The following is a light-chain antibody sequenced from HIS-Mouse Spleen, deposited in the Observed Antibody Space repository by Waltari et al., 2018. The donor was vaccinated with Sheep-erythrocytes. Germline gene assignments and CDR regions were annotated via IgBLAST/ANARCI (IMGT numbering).Light chain of an antibody. CDR1: QSVSSSY. Sequence: EIVLTQSPGTLSLSPGERATLSCRASQSVSSSYLAWYQQKPGQAPRPLIYGASSRATGIPDRFSGSGSATDFTLTISRLEPEDFAVYYCQQYGSSPLTFGGGTKVEIK. V-gene: IGKV3-20*01. CDR3: QQYGSSPLT. J-gene: IGKJ4*01. CDR2: GAS.